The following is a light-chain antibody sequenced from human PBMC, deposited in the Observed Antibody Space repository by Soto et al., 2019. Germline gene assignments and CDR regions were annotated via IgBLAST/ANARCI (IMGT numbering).Light chain of an antibody. CDR1: QSISSY. Sequence: DIQMTQSPSSLSASVGDRVTITCRASQSISSYLNWYQQKPGKAPKLLIYAASSLQSGVPSRFSGSGSGTDFTLTISSLQPEDFATYYCQQSYSTPQAYTFGKGTKLEIK. J-gene: IGKJ2*01. V-gene: IGKV1-39*01. CDR3: QQSYSTPQAYT. CDR2: AAS.